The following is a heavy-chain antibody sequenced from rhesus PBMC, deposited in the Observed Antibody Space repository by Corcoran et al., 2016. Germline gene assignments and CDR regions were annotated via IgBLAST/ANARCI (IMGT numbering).Heavy chain of an antibody. D-gene: IGHD6-19*01. V-gene: IGHV3S5*01. J-gene: IGHJ6*01. Sequence: EVQLVETGGGLVQPVGSLRLSCAASGFTFSSYGMSWVRQVPGSGLELVSGISYTGGSTNYANSVKGRFTISRDNSKNMLSLQMNSLRVEDTAVYYCAKGAWSSSYGLDSWGQGVVVTVSS. CDR1: GFTFSSYG. CDR3: AKGAWSSSYGLDS. CDR2: ISYTGGST.